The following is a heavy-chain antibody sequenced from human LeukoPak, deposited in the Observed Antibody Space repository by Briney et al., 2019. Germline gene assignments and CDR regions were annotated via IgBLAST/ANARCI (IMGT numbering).Heavy chain of an antibody. CDR1: GGSISSYY. J-gene: IGHJ3*02. Sequence: SETLSLTCTVSGGSISSYYWSWIRQPAGKGVEWIGRIYTSGSTNYNPSLKSRVTMSVDTSKNQFSLKLSSVTAADTAVYYCAREALWFGEYDAFDIWGQGTMVTVSS. V-gene: IGHV4-4*07. D-gene: IGHD3-10*01. CDR2: IYTSGST. CDR3: AREALWFGEYDAFDI.